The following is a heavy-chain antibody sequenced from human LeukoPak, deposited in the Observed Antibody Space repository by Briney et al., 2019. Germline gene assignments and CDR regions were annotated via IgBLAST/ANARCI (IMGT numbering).Heavy chain of an antibody. CDR2: ISYDGSNK. CDR3: AKGGIVVEDY. CDR1: GFTFSSYG. D-gene: IGHD2-2*01. Sequence: GGSLRLSCAASGFTFSSYGMHWVRHAPAKGLESVAVISYDGSNKYYADSVKRRFTISRDNSKNTLYLQMKSLRAEDTAVYYCAKGGIVVEDYWGQGTLVTVSS. V-gene: IGHV3-30*18. J-gene: IGHJ4*02.